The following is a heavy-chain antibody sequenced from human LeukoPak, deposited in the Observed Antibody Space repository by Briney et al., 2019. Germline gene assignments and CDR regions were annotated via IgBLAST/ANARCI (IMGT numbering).Heavy chain of an antibody. V-gene: IGHV3-9*01. J-gene: IGHJ6*02. CDR1: GLTFDDYA. Sequence: GRSLRLSCAASGLTFDDYAMHWVRPAPGKGLGWVSGISWNSGSIGYADSVKGRFTISRDNAKNSLYLQTNSLRAEDTALHYCAKDKAPVVPAGPGMDLWGQGATVTVSS. CDR2: ISWNSGSI. D-gene: IGHD2-2*01. CDR3: AKDKAPVVPAGPGMDL.